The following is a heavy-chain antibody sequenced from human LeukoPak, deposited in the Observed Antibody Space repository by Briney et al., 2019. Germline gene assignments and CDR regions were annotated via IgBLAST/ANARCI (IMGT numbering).Heavy chain of an antibody. V-gene: IGHV3-7*01. D-gene: IGHD4-11*01. CDR3: ASGYSNRPGDY. CDR2: INQDGTKK. CDR1: GFTFSSYG. J-gene: IGHJ4*02. Sequence: GGSLRLSCAASGFTFSSYGMHWVRQAPGKGLEWVANINQDGTKKYYVDSLKGRFTISRDNAKNSLNLQMNSLRVEDTAVYYCASGYSNRPGDYWGQGTLATVSS.